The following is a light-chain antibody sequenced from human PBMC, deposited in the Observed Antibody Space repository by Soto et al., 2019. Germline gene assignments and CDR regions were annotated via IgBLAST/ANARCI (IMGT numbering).Light chain of an antibody. V-gene: IGKV3-20*01. CDR2: GAS. CDR3: QKNGTSTYS. CDR1: QSVSSSY. J-gene: IGKJ2*03. Sequence: EIVLTQSPGTLSLSPGERATLSCRASQSVSSSYLAWYQKKPGQAPRLLIYGASSRATGIPDRFSGSGSGTHFTLTMSIREPKDFEVYYCQKNGTSTYSFGQGSDLEIK.